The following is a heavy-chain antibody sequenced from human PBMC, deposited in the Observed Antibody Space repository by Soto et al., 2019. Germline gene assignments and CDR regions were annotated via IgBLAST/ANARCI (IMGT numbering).Heavy chain of an antibody. CDR1: GYTFTSYY. Sequence: ASVKVSCKASGYTFTSYYMHWVRQAPGQGLEWMGIINPSGGSTSYAQKFQGRVTMTRDTSTSTVYMELSSLRSEDTAVYYCARELLVVVTTYIRNYGMDVWGQGTTVTVS. J-gene: IGHJ6*02. V-gene: IGHV1-46*01. CDR2: INPSGGST. CDR3: ARELLVVVTTYIRNYGMDV. D-gene: IGHD3-22*01.